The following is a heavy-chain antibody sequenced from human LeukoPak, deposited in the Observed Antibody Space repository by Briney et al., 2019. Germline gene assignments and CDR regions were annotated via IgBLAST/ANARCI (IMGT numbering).Heavy chain of an antibody. V-gene: IGHV3-7*01. CDR3: ARSIVGAMGRYYYYYTDV. J-gene: IGHJ6*03. CDR1: GFTFSTYW. Sequence: GGSLRLSCAASGFTFSTYWLSWVRQAPGKGLEWVANIKQDGSKTYYVDSVKGRFTISRDNAKNSLFLQMNSLRAEDTAVYYCARSIVGAMGRYYYYYTDVWGKGTKVTVSS. D-gene: IGHD1-26*01. CDR2: IKQDGSKT.